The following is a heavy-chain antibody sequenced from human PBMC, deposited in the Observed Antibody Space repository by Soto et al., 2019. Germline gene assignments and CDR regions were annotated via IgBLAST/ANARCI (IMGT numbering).Heavy chain of an antibody. J-gene: IGHJ4*02. CDR3: ARRDSSGSNFDY. D-gene: IGHD3-22*01. CDR2: IYYSGST. V-gene: IGHV4-39*01. CDR1: GGSISSSSYY. Sequence: SETLSLTCTVSGGSISSSSYYWGWIRQPPGKGLEWIGSIYYSGSTYYNPSLKSRVTISVDTSKNQSSLKLSSVTAADTAVYYCARRDSSGSNFDYWGQGTLVTVSS.